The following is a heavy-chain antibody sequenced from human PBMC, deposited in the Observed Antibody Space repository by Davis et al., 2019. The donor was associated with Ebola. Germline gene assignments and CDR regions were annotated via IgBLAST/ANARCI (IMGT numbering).Heavy chain of an antibody. V-gene: IGHV4-59*01. CDR2: IFHSGNT. CDR3: ARAASFSGRSDY. D-gene: IGHD3-10*01. J-gene: IGHJ4*02. Sequence: MPSETLSLTCTVSGGSISPYYWTWIWQPPGKGLEWIGYIFHSGNTNYNPSLKSRVTISVDTSKNQFSLNLRSVTAADTAVYYCARAASFSGRSDYWGQGTRVTVYS. CDR1: GGSISPYY.